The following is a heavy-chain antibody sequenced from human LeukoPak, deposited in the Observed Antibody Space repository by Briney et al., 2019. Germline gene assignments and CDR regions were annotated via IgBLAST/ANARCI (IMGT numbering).Heavy chain of an antibody. Sequence: GASVKVSCKASGYTFTSYGICRVRQAPGQGLEWMGWISAYNGNTNYAQKLQGRVTMTTDTSTSTAYMELRSLRSDDTAVYYCARDGYCSSTSCYSPHNWFDPWGQGTLVTVSS. V-gene: IGHV1-18*01. CDR1: GYTFTSYG. CDR2: ISAYNGNT. J-gene: IGHJ5*02. CDR3: ARDGYCSSTSCYSPHNWFDP. D-gene: IGHD2-2*01.